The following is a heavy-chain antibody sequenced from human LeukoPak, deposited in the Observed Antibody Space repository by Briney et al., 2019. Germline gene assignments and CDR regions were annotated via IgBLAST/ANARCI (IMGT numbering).Heavy chain of an antibody. Sequence: SETLSLTCTVSGGSISSSTYYWGWIRQPPGKGLAWIGSISYTGITYYNPSLKSRVTISVDTSKNQFSLKLSSVTAADTAVYFCARVKAVVTPWVFDYWGQGSLVTVSS. J-gene: IGHJ4*02. D-gene: IGHD4-23*01. CDR3: ARVKAVVTPWVFDY. CDR1: GGSISSSTYY. CDR2: ISYTGIT. V-gene: IGHV4-39*07.